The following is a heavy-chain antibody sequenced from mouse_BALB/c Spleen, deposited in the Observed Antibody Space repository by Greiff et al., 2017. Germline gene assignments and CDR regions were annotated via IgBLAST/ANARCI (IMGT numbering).Heavy chain of an antibody. CDR1: GFTFSDYY. J-gene: IGHJ3*01. Sequence: EVQVVESGGGLVKPGGSLKLSCAASGFTFSDYYMYWVRQTPEKRLEWVATISDGGSYTYYPDSVKGRFTISRDNAKNNLYLQMSSLKSEDTAMYYCAREKESTVAAYWGQGTLVTVSA. CDR3: AREKESTVAAY. CDR2: ISDGGSYT. V-gene: IGHV5-4*02. D-gene: IGHD1-1*01.